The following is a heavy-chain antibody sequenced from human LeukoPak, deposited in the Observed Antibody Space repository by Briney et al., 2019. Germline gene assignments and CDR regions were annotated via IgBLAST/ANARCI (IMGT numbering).Heavy chain of an antibody. V-gene: IGHV4-59*01. D-gene: IGHD2-8*01. CDR2: IHYTGST. J-gene: IGHJ4*02. CDR1: GGSITTYY. Sequence: SETLSLTCTVSGGSITTYYWSWIRQPPGKGLAWIGYIHYTGSTKSNPSLKSRVTISVDTSKNQFSLKLSSVTAADTAVYYCARYYCPNGVCWHLDYSGRGTLVTVSS. CDR3: ARYYCPNGVCWHLDY.